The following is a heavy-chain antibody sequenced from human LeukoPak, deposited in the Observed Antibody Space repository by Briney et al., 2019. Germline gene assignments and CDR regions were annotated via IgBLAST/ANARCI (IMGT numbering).Heavy chain of an antibody. CDR1: KFTFSHYG. CDR3: AKDAERGFDYSNSLQK. D-gene: IGHD4-11*01. CDR2: VFNDGSNQ. V-gene: IGHV3-33*03. Sequence: GGSQRLSCAASKFTFSHYGMHWVRQAPGKGLEWVAVVFNDGSNQYYADSVKGRFTVSRDNSQNMLYLQMNSLRPEDTAVYYCAKDAERGFDYSNSLQKWGQGTLVTVSS. J-gene: IGHJ4*02.